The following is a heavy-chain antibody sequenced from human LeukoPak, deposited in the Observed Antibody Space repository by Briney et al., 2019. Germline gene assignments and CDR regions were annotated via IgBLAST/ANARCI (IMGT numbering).Heavy chain of an antibody. CDR2: INGSGGST. Sequence: GGSLRLSCAASGFTFSSYAMSGVRQAPGKGLEWVSAINGSGGSTYYADSMKGRFTISRDNSKNTLYLQMNSLRAEDTAVYYCASGDYLYWYFDLWGRGNLVTVSS. D-gene: IGHD4-17*01. V-gene: IGHV3-23*01. CDR1: GFTFSSYA. J-gene: IGHJ2*01. CDR3: ASGDYLYWYFDL.